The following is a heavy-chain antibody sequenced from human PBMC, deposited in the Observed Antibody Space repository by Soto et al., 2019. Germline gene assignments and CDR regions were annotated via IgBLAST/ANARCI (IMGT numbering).Heavy chain of an antibody. CDR1: GGTFSSYA. J-gene: IGHJ4*02. CDR3: ARERAGYSSSSAHVGYFDY. CDR2: IIPIFGTA. Sequence: QVQLVQSGAEVKKPGSSVKVSCKASGGTFSSYAISWVRQAPGQGLEWMGGIIPIFGTANYAQKFQGRVTITADESTSTAYMELSSLRSEDTAVYYCARERAGYSSSSAHVGYFDYWGQGTLVTVSS. D-gene: IGHD6-6*01. V-gene: IGHV1-69*01.